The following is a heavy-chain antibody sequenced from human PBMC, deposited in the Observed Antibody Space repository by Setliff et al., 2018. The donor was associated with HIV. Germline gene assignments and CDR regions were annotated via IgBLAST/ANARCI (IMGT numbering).Heavy chain of an antibody. Sequence: VKVSCKASGGTFSSYAISWVRQAPGRGLEWMGWISPKNGDTSYSQKFQGRVTMTRDTSTNTAYMELNRLTSEDRAIYYCARDGRAVTSLMVVVSLKNGMDVWGQGTTVTVSS. J-gene: IGHJ6*02. CDR3: ARDGRAVTSLMVVVSLKNGMDV. CDR2: ISPKNGDT. D-gene: IGHD3-22*01. V-gene: IGHV1-2*02. CDR1: GGTFSSYA.